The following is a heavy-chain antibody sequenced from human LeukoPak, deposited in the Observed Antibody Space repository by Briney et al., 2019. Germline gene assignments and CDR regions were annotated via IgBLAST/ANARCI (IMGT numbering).Heavy chain of an antibody. CDR3: ARQVVSSYYYYGMDV. CDR2: IYYSGST. J-gene: IGHJ6*02. Sequence: SETLSLTCAVYGGSFSGYYWSWIRQPPGKGLEWIGYIYYSGSTNYNPSLKSRVTISVDTSKNQFSLKLSSVTAADTAVYYCARQVVSSYYYYGMDVWGQGTTVTVSS. D-gene: IGHD2-15*01. V-gene: IGHV4-59*08. CDR1: GGSFSGYY.